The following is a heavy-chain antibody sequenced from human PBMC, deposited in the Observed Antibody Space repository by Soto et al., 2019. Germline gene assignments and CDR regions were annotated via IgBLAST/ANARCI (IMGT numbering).Heavy chain of an antibody. D-gene: IGHD3-3*01. Sequence: GEPMKICYKVAGDNFIKYWITWVRKMQGKGLEWVGRIDPSDSHTFYSPSFQGHVTISVDKSTDTAYLQWSSLEASDTAIYYCARQITTFGVVINAFNVWGQGTMVTVSS. CDR2: IDPSDSHT. CDR1: GDNFIKYW. J-gene: IGHJ3*01. V-gene: IGHV5-10-1*01. CDR3: ARQITTFGVVINAFNV.